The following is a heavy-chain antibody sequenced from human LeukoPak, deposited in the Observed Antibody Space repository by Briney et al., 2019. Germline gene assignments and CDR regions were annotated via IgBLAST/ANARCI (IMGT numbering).Heavy chain of an antibody. CDR3: AYFAGSSGYDPFDY. V-gene: IGHV3-23*01. Sequence: GGSLRLSCAASRLSYRSYDMSGAGQAPGKGLEWVSGISGSGDSTYYADSVYGRFTVSRDSSKNTLYLQMNSLRADDTAVYYGAYFAGSSGYDPFDYWGQGTLVTVSS. D-gene: IGHD3-22*01. CDR2: ISGSGDST. CDR1: RLSYRSYD. J-gene: IGHJ4*02.